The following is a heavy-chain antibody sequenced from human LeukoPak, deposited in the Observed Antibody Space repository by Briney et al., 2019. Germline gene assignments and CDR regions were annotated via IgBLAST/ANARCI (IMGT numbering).Heavy chain of an antibody. D-gene: IGHD6-19*01. CDR2: IIPIFGTA. CDR1: GGTFSSYA. V-gene: IGHV1-69*06. CDR3: ATDLAVAGTGY. Sequence: SVKVSCKASGGTFSSYAISWVRQAPGQGLEWMGGIIPIFGTAIYAQKFQGRVTMTEDTSTDTAYMELSSLRSEDTAVYYCATDLAVAGTGYWGQGTLVTVSS. J-gene: IGHJ4*02.